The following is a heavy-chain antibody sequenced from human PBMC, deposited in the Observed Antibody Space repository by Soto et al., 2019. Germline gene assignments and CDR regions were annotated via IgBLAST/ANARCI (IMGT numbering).Heavy chain of an antibody. Sequence: SETLSLTCAVSGGSISSSNWWSWVRQPPGKGLEWIGEMYHSGSTNYHPSLKSRVTISVDKSKNQFSLKLSSVTAADTAVYYCARYDFWSGYPEGNYYSYGMDVWGQGTTVTVSS. V-gene: IGHV4-4*02. CDR1: GGSISSSNW. D-gene: IGHD3-3*01. CDR3: ARYDFWSGYPEGNYYSYGMDV. J-gene: IGHJ6*02. CDR2: MYHSGST.